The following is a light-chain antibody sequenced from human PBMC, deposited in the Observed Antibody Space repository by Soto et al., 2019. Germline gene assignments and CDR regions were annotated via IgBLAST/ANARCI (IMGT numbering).Light chain of an antibody. J-gene: IGLJ1*01. CDR3: QSSDSSLSGSRV. Sequence: PSVSGAPGQRVTISCTGSSSNIGAGYHVHWYQQLPGTAPKLLIYGNSNRPSGVPDRFSGSRSGTSASLAITGLQAEDEADYYCQSSDSSLSGSRVFGTGTKLTVL. CDR2: GNS. CDR1: SSNIGAGYH. V-gene: IGLV1-40*01.